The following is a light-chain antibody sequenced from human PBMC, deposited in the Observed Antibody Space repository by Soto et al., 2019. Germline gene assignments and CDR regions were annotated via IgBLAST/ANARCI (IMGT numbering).Light chain of an antibody. CDR3: QQSDSTSWT. V-gene: IGKV1-39*01. J-gene: IGKJ1*01. CDR1: QTISTY. Sequence: DIQMTQSPSSLSASVGDRVTITCRASQTISTYLNWYQQKPGKAPNLLIYAASSLQSGVPPRFSGRGSGTDCTLTISSLQPEDSATDCCQQSDSTSWTFGQGTKVEI. CDR2: AAS.